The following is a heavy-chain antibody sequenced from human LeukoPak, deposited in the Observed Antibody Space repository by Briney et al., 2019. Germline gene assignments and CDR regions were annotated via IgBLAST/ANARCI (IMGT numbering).Heavy chain of an antibody. V-gene: IGHV3-66*04. D-gene: IGHD5-18*01. CDR1: GFTVSSNY. Sequence: GGSLRLSCAASGFTVSSNYMNWVRQAPGKGLEWVSMIYPSGNTFYTDSVKGRFTISRDNSKNTLDLQMNSLRAEDTAVYYCARRGHGYGSPFGYWGQGTLVTVSS. CDR3: ARRGHGYGSPFGY. CDR2: IYPSGNT. J-gene: IGHJ4*02.